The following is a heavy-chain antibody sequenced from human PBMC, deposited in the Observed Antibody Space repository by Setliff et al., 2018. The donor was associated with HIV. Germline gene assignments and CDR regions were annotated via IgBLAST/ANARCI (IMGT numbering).Heavy chain of an antibody. CDR1: GYTFTNYA. J-gene: IGHJ3*02. Sequence: ASVKVSCKASGYTFTNYAIHWVRQAPGQRLEWMGWINPGNGNTKYSQKFQGRVTITRDTSATTAYMELSSLRSEDTAIFYCAREPIGGDDAFDIWGQGKMVTV. CDR3: AREPIGGDDAFDI. V-gene: IGHV1-3*01. D-gene: IGHD2-21*02. CDR2: INPGNGNT.